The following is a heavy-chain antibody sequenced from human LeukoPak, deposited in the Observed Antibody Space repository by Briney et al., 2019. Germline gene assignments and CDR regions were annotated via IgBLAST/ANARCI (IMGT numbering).Heavy chain of an antibody. CDR1: GFTFSSYG. D-gene: IGHD6-13*01. CDR2: IRYDGSNK. CDR3: AKDVVAAAGSGLDY. J-gene: IGHJ4*02. V-gene: IGHV3-30*02. Sequence: HAGGSLRLSCAASGFTFSSYGMHWVRQAPGKGLEGVAFIRYDGSNKYYADSVKGRFTISRDNSKNTLYLQMNSLRAEDTAVYYCAKDVVAAAGSGLDYWGQGTLVTVSS.